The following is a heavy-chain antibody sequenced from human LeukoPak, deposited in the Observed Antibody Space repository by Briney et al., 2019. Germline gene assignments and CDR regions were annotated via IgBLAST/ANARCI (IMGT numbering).Heavy chain of an antibody. D-gene: IGHD4-11*01. Sequence: PGGSLRLSCAASGFTFSNYGIHWVRQAPGKGLEWVAFIRYDGSIKYYADSVKGRFTISRDNSKNTLYLQMNSLRAEDTAVYYCAKLPPLTVTHHVWAFDIWGQGTMVTVSS. CDR1: GFTFSNYG. J-gene: IGHJ3*02. V-gene: IGHV3-30*02. CDR2: IRYDGSIK. CDR3: AKLPPLTVTHHVWAFDI.